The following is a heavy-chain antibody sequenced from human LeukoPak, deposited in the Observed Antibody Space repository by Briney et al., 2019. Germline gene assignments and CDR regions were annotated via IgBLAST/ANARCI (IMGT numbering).Heavy chain of an antibody. Sequence: KPSETLSLTCAVYGGSFSGYYWSWIRQPPGKGLEWIGEINHSGSTNYNPSLKSRVTISVDTSKNQFSLTLSSVTAADTAVYYCALRIAVAGTAFDYWGQGTLVTVSS. CDR3: ALRIAVAGTAFDY. CDR1: GGSFSGYY. J-gene: IGHJ4*02. CDR2: INHSGST. V-gene: IGHV4-34*01. D-gene: IGHD6-19*01.